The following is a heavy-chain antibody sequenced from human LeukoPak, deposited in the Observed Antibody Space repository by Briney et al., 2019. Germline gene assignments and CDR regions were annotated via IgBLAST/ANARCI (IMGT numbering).Heavy chain of an antibody. J-gene: IGHJ4*02. Sequence: GRSLRLSCAASGFTFSSYAMHWVRQAPGKGLEWVAVISYDGSNKYYADSVKGRFTISRDNSKNTLYLQMNSLRAEDTAVYYCASMYYDFWSGYPGVDYWGQGTLVTVSS. V-gene: IGHV3-30-3*01. D-gene: IGHD3-3*01. CDR2: ISYDGSNK. CDR1: GFTFSSYA. CDR3: ASMYYDFWSGYPGVDY.